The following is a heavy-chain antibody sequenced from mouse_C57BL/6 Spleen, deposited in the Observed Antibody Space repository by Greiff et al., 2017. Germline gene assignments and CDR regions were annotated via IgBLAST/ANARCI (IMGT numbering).Heavy chain of an antibody. CDR1: GYAFRSSW. J-gene: IGHJ4*01. V-gene: IGHV1-82*01. CDR3: ARCDYDVHYAMDY. D-gene: IGHD2-4*01. CDR2: IYPGDGDT. Sequence: QVQLQQSGPELVKPGASVKISCKASGYAFRSSWMNWVKQRPGKGLEWIGRIYPGDGDTNYNGKFKGEATLTADKSSSTAYMQLSSLTSEDSAVYFCARCDYDVHYAMDYWGQGTSVTVSS.